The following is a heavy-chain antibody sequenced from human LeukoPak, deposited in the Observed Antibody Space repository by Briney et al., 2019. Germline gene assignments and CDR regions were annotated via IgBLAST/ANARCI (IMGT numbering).Heavy chain of an antibody. CDR3: ARSANQIQLWSPFDY. J-gene: IGHJ4*02. CDR1: GGSISSSSYY. D-gene: IGHD5-18*01. V-gene: IGHV4-39*01. Sequence: PSETLSLTCTVSGGSISSSSYYWGWIRQPPGKGLEWIGSIYYSGSTYYNPSLKSRVTISVDTSKNQFSLKLSSVTAADTAVYSCARSANQIQLWSPFDYWGQGTLVTVSS. CDR2: IYYSGST.